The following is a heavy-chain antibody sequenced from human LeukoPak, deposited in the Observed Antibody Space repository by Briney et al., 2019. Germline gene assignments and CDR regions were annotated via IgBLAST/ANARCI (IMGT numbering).Heavy chain of an antibody. CDR3: ASGTYYYDSTGFCYYYYGMDV. CDR1: GGSISSYY. CDR2: IYYSGST. J-gene: IGHJ6*02. Sequence: SETLSLTCTVSGGSISSYYWSWIRQPPGKGLEWIGYIYYSGSTNYNPSLKSRVTISVDTSKNQFSLKLSSVTAADTAVYYCASGTYYYDSTGFCYYYYGMDVWGQGTTVTVSS. V-gene: IGHV4-59*08. D-gene: IGHD3-22*01.